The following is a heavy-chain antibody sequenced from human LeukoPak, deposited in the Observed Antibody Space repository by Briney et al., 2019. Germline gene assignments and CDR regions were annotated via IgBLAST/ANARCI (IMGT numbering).Heavy chain of an antibody. CDR3: ARDNSVRDEAWWFNP. CDR1: GGSISSSSYY. V-gene: IGHV4-39*07. D-gene: IGHD5-24*01. Sequence: SETLSLTCTVSGGSISSSSYYWGWIRQPPGKGLEWIGSIYHSGSTYYNPSLKSRVTISVDTSKNQFSLKLSSVTAADTAVYYCARDNSVRDEAWWFNPWGQGTLVTVAS. J-gene: IGHJ5*02. CDR2: IYHSGST.